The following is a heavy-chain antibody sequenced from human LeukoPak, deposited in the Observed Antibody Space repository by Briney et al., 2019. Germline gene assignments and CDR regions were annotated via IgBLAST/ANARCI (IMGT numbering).Heavy chain of an antibody. CDR3: ARLRSPRLRYYYYMDV. Sequence: SETLSLTCPVYGGSVSDYYWGWIRQSPGKALEWIGYIYYTETRYSPSLKSRVTISVDTSKNQFSLKLSSVTAADTAVYYCARLRSPRLRYYYYMDVWGKGTTVTISS. CDR2: IYYTET. J-gene: IGHJ6*03. CDR1: GGSVSDYY. V-gene: IGHV4-59*02. D-gene: IGHD4-17*01.